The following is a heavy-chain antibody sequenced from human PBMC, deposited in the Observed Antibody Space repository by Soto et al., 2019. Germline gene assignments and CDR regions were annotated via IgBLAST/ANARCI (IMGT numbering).Heavy chain of an antibody. CDR2: ISSSSSYI. CDR1: GFTFSSYS. CDR3: ARDFPSFAAARPEYQDYYYYYMDV. Sequence: GGSLRLSCAASGFTFSSYSMNWVRQAPGKGLEWVSSISSSSSYIYYADSVKGRFTISRDNAKNSLYLQMNSLRAEDTAVYYCARDFPSFAAARPEYQDYYYYYMDVWGKGTTVTVSS. V-gene: IGHV3-21*01. J-gene: IGHJ6*03. D-gene: IGHD6-6*01.